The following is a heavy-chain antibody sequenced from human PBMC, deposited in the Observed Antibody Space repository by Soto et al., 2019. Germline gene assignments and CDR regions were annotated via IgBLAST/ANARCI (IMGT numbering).Heavy chain of an antibody. CDR1: GFTFSSYA. J-gene: IGHJ6*02. Sequence: EVQLLESGGGLVQPGGSLRLSCAASGFTFSSYAMSWVRQAPGKGLEWVSAISGRGGSTYYAGPVKGRFTISRDNSKNTLYLQMNSLRAEDTAVYYCAKGATGYYYYGMDVWGQGTTVTVSS. V-gene: IGHV3-23*01. D-gene: IGHD1-26*01. CDR3: AKGATGYYYYGMDV. CDR2: ISGRGGST.